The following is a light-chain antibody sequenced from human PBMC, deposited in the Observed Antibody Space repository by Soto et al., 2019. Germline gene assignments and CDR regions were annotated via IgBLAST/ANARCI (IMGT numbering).Light chain of an antibody. CDR3: SSYAGSYNWV. V-gene: IGLV2-8*01. Sequence: QSALTQPPSASGSPGQSVTISCTGTSSDVGGYKYVSWYQQHPGKAPKLLIYEVSKRPSGVPDRFSGSKSGNTASLTVSGLQDADEADYDCSSYAGSYNWVFGGGIKVTVL. CDR1: SSDVGGYKY. J-gene: IGLJ3*02. CDR2: EVS.